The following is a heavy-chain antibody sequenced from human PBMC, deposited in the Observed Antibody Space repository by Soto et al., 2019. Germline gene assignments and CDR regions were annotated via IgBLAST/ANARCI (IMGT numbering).Heavy chain of an antibody. CDR1: GFTFGSHG. D-gene: IGHD4-17*01. V-gene: IGHV3-7*01. Sequence: PGGSLRLSCAASGFTFGSHGRRWVRQAPGKGLEWVANIKQDGSEKYYVDSVKGRFTISRDNAKNSLYLQMNSLRAEDTAVYYCAREFMTTVYATDYWGQGTLVTVSS. CDR2: IKQDGSEK. CDR3: AREFMTTVYATDY. J-gene: IGHJ4*02.